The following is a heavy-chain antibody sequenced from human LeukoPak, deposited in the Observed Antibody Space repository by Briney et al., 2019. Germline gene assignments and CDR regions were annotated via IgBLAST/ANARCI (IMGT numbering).Heavy chain of an antibody. D-gene: IGHD3-16*01. Sequence: GGSLRLSCAASGFTFSDYYMSWMRQAPGKGLEWVSYISSSGNTIYYADSVKGRFTISRDNAKNSLYLQMNSLRAEATAVYYCARGRRYGDYWGQGTLVTVSS. V-gene: IGHV3-11*01. CDR3: ARGRRYGDY. CDR1: GFTFSDYY. J-gene: IGHJ4*02. CDR2: ISSSGNTI.